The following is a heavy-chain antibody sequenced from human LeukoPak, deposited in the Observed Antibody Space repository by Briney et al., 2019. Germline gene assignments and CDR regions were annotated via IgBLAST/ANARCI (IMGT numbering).Heavy chain of an antibody. Sequence: GGSLRLSCAASGFAFSSYAMSWVRQAPGKGLEWVSGISGSGGSTCYADSAKGRFTISRDNSKNTLYLQMNSLRAEDTAVYYCAKDWQQLVRCWFDPWGQGTLVTVSS. D-gene: IGHD6-13*01. J-gene: IGHJ5*02. CDR2: ISGSGGST. CDR1: GFAFSSYA. CDR3: AKDWQQLVRCWFDP. V-gene: IGHV3-23*01.